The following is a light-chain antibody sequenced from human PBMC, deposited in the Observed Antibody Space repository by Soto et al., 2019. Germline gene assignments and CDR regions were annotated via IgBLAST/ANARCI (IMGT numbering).Light chain of an antibody. J-gene: IGKJ1*01. CDR1: QSVSSH. CDR3: QQRTDRPPWT. V-gene: IGKV3-11*01. Sequence: EIVLTQSPATLSLSPGERATLSCRASQSVSSHLAWYQQKPGQAPRLLIFDASQRATGIPARFRGSGSGTDFTLSISSLEPEDFAVYYCQQRTDRPPWTFGQGTKVDIK. CDR2: DAS.